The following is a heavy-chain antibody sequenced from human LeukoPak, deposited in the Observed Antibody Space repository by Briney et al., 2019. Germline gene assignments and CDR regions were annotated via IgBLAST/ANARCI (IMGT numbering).Heavy chain of an antibody. Sequence: GGSLRLSCAASGFTFSSHAMSWVRQAPGKGLEWVSSLSGSGGSTYYADSVKGRFTISRDNSKNTLYLQMNSLRAEDTAVYYCAKEMVRGVIGDYWGQGTLVTVSS. CDR2: LSGSGGST. CDR3: AKEMVRGVIGDY. J-gene: IGHJ4*02. CDR1: GFTFSSHA. D-gene: IGHD3-10*01. V-gene: IGHV3-23*01.